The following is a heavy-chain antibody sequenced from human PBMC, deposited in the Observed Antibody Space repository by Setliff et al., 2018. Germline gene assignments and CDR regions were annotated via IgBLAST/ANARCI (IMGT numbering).Heavy chain of an antibody. J-gene: IGHJ3*01. D-gene: IGHD2-15*01. V-gene: IGHV1-18*01. Sequence: GGSVKVSCKASGYIFSSYGISWVRQAPGQGLQWMGWISSYNTDITNYAERFQGRITMTTDTSTSAAYMELRGLRSDDTAIYYCAISTLSICSGGSCPNVFDVWGPGTLVTVSS. CDR3: AISTLSICSGGSCPNVFDV. CDR1: GYIFSSYG. CDR2: ISSYNTDIT.